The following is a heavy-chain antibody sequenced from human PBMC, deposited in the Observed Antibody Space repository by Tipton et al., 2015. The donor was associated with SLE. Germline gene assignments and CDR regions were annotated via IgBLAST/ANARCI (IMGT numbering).Heavy chain of an antibody. CDR1: GGSFSGYY. V-gene: IGHV4-34*01. CDR2: INHSGST. CDR3: ARDVPTVAPGLDY. Sequence: TLSLTCAVYGGSFSGYYWSWIRQPPGKGLEWIGEINHSGSTNYNPSLKSRVTISVDTSKNQFSLKLSSVTAADTAVYYCARDVPTVAPGLDYWGQGTLVTVSS. J-gene: IGHJ4*02. D-gene: IGHD4-23*01.